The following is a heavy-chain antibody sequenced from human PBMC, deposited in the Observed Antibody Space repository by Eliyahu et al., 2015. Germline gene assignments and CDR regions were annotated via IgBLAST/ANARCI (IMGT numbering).Heavy chain of an antibody. CDR3: ASPELLPDPIDI. V-gene: IGHV3-7*02. J-gene: IGHJ3*02. CDR2: INQDGNDK. Sequence: EVQLVESGGGLVQPGGSXRLXXAAXXFPFTKYWMTWVRQAPGKGLEWVAXINQDGNDKYYLDSVRGRFTVSRDNAKKSLYLQMNSLRAEDTAVYYCASPELLPDPIDIWGQGTLVTVSS. D-gene: IGHD3-10*01. CDR1: XFPFTKYW.